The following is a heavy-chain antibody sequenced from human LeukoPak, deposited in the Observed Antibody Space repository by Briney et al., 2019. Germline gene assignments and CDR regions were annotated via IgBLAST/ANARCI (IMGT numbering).Heavy chain of an antibody. CDR3: VRGGESTWS. CDR2: IKQDGSEK. Sequence: GGSLRLSCEASGFPFSSYWMSWVRQAPGKGLEWVANIKQDGSEKNYVDSVKGRLTISRDNAKNSLYLQMNSLRAEDTAVYYCVRGGESTWSWGQGTLVTVSS. CDR1: GFPFSSYW. D-gene: IGHD2-15*01. J-gene: IGHJ5*02. V-gene: IGHV3-7*01.